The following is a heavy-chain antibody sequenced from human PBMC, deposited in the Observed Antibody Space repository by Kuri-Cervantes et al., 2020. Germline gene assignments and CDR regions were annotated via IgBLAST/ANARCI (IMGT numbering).Heavy chain of an antibody. D-gene: IGHD3-16*02. Sequence: SETLSLTCTVPGGSISSYYWSWIRQPPGKGLEWSGYIYYSGSTNYNPSLKSRVTISVDTSKNQFPLKLSSVTAADTAVYYCARCPDYVWGSYRYSNWFDPWGQGTLVTVSS. CDR1: GGSISSYY. J-gene: IGHJ5*02. V-gene: IGHV4-59*01. CDR2: IYYSGST. CDR3: ARCPDYVWGSYRYSNWFDP.